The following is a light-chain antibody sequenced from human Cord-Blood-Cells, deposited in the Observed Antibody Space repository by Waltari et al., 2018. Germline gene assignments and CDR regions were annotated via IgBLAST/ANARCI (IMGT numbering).Light chain of an antibody. Sequence: EIVLTTSPATLSLSPGERATLSCRASKSVSSYLAWYQQKPGQAPRLLIYDASNRATGIPARFSGSGSGTDFTLTISSLEPEDFAVYYCQQRSNWLTFGGGTKVEIK. CDR3: QQRSNWLT. J-gene: IGKJ4*01. CDR2: DAS. CDR1: KSVSSY. V-gene: IGKV3-11*01.